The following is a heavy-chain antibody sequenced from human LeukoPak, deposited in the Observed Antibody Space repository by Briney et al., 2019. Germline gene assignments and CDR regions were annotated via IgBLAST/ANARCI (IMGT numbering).Heavy chain of an antibody. CDR3: ARDYNSGWYYFDY. CDR2: IYSGGST. V-gene: IGHV3-53*01. CDR1: GFTVSSNY. D-gene: IGHD6-19*01. J-gene: IGHJ4*02. Sequence: PGGSLRLSCAASGFTVSSNYMSWVRQAPGKGLEWVSVIYSGGSTYYADSVKGRFTISRDNSKNTLYLQMNSLRAEDTAVYYCARDYNSGWYYFDYWGQGTLVTVSS.